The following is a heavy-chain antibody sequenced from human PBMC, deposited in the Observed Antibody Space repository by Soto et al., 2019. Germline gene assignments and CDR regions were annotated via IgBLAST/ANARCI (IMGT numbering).Heavy chain of an antibody. CDR2: MFYGVST. CDR3: ARLPSRNLVDN. J-gene: IGHJ4*02. V-gene: IGHV4-39*01. Sequence: SETLSLTCTVSGSSINSSGYYWGWIRQPPGKGLEWIGSMFYGVSTYYNPSLKSRVTVSVDTSKNQFSLNLRSVTAADTAVYYCARLPSRNLVDNWGQGILVTGSS. CDR1: GSSINSSGYY. D-gene: IGHD2-15*01.